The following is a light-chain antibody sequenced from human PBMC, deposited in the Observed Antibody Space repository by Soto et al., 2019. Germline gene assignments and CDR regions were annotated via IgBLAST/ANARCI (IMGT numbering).Light chain of an antibody. CDR2: EVS. CDR3: SSYTSSSTV. J-gene: IGLJ1*01. CDR1: SSDVGGYNY. Sequence: QSVLTQPASVSGSPGQSITFSCTGTSSDVGGYNYVSWYQQHPGKAPKLMIYEVSNRPSGVSNRFSGSKSGNTASLTISGLQAEDEADYYCSSYTSSSTVFXTGTKVTVL. V-gene: IGLV2-14*01.